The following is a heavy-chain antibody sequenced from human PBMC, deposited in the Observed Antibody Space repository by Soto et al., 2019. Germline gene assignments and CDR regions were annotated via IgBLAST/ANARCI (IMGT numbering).Heavy chain of an antibody. CDR3: ARLERGSGYDWDYYYYGMDV. CDR2: ISAYNGNT. D-gene: IGHD5-12*01. Sequence: ASVKVSCKASGYTFTSYGISWVRQAPGQGLEWMGWISAYNGNTNYAQKLQGRVTMTTDTSTSTAYMELRSLRSDDTAVYYCARLERGSGYDWDYYYYGMDVWGQGTTVTVS. J-gene: IGHJ6*02. V-gene: IGHV1-18*01. CDR1: GYTFTSYG.